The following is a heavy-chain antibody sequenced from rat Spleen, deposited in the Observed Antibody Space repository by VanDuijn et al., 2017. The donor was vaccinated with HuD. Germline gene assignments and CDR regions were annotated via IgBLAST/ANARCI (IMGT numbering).Heavy chain of an antibody. CDR2: ISTGGDDT. J-gene: IGHJ2*01. CDR3: ARRGYYDGYYVTPFDY. D-gene: IGHD1-12*03. Sequence: EVRLVESGGGLVQPGRSLKLSCAASGFTFSDFDMAWVRQAPTKGLEWVASISTGGDDTYYRDSVRARFTISRDNAKSTLYLQMDSLRSEDTATYYCARRGYYDGYYVTPFDYWGQGVMVTVSS. CDR1: GFTFSDFD. V-gene: IGHV5S23*01.